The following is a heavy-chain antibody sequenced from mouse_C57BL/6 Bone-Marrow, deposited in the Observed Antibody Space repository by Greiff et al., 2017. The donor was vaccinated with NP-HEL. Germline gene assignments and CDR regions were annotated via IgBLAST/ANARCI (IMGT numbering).Heavy chain of an antibody. CDR1: GFSFNTYA. V-gene: IGHV10-1*01. CDR3: VRHGEPYYAMDY. CDR2: IRSKSNNYAT. Sequence: EVQLVESGGGLVQPKGSLKLSCAASGFSFNTYAMNWVRQAPGKGLEWVARIRSKSNNYATYYADSVKDRFTISRDDSESMLYLQMNNLKTEDTAMYYCVRHGEPYYAMDYWGQGTSGTVSS. J-gene: IGHJ4*01.